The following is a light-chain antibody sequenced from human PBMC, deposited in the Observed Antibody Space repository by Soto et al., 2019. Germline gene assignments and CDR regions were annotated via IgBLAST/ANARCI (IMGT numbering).Light chain of an antibody. J-gene: IGKJ5*01. Sequence: DILMTQSPSTLSLSLGDRATLSCRASQGISSYLAWYQQKPGKAPKLLIYDASSWPTGIPARFSGSGSGTDFTLTISSLEPEDFAIYYCQQGSNLPPPTFGQGTRLEIK. CDR3: QQGSNLPPPT. CDR1: QGISSY. V-gene: IGKV3-11*01. CDR2: DAS.